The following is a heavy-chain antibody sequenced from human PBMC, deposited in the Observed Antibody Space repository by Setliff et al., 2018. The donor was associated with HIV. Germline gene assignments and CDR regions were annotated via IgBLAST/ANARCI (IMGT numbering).Heavy chain of an antibody. CDR1: GFSFSSYE. D-gene: IGHD6-19*01. CDR3: ARAVHSGWYYFDY. CDR2: ISSSGNTI. J-gene: IGHJ4*02. Sequence: LRLSCAASGFSFSSYEMNWVRQAPGKGLEWISYISSSGNTIYYADSVKGRFTISRDNAKNSLYLQMNSLRAEDTAVYYCARAVHSGWYYFDYWGQGTLVTVSS. V-gene: IGHV3-48*03.